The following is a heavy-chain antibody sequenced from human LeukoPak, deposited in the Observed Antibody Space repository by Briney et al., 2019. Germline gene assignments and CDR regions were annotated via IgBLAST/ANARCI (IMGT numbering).Heavy chain of an antibody. Sequence: GGSLRLSCAASGFTVSSNYMAWVRQAPGKGLEWVSFMYRNNNIYYADSVRGRFTISRDDSKNALYLHMNSLRVEDTAIYYCARGILGLIPIDYWGQGTLVTVSS. J-gene: IGHJ4*02. CDR1: GFTVSSNY. CDR3: ARGILGLIPIDY. CDR2: MYRNNNI. D-gene: IGHD1-26*01. V-gene: IGHV3-53*01.